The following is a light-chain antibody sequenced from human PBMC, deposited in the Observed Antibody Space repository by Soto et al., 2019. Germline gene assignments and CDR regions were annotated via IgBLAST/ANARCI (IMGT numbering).Light chain of an antibody. V-gene: IGLV1-40*01. CDR1: SSNIGAGYD. Sequence: QSVLTQPPSVSGAPGQRVTISCTGSSSNIGAGYDVHWYQPLPGTAPNLLIYGNSNRPSGVPDRFCGSKSGTSASLAITGLQAEDEADYYCQSYDSSLSGVVFGGGTKLTVL. CDR3: QSYDSSLSGVV. J-gene: IGLJ2*01. CDR2: GNS.